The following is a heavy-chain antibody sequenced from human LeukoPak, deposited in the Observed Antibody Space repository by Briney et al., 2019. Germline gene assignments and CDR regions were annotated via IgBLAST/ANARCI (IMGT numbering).Heavy chain of an antibody. CDR1: GYTFTSYD. Sequence: GASVKVSCKASGYTFTSYDINWVRQATGQGLEWMGWMNPNSGNTGYAQKFQGRVTMTRNTSISTAYMELSSLRSEDTAVYYCARANYDILTGWPLGYYFDYWGQGTLVTVSS. D-gene: IGHD3-9*01. CDR3: ARANYDILTGWPLGYYFDY. V-gene: IGHV1-8*01. CDR2: MNPNSGNT. J-gene: IGHJ4*02.